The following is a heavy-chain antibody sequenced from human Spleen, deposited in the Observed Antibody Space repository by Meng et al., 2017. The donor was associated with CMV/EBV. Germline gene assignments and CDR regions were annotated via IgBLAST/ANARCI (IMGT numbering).Heavy chain of an antibody. J-gene: IGHJ6*02. CDR3: ARDRYCSGGTCYPNDYYYVLDL. V-gene: IGHV3-7*01. CDR2: IDPDGSER. Sequence: GESLKISCAASELTFSAYWMSWVRQAPGKGLEWVANIDPDGSERHYVDSVKGRFTVSRDNAKNSLFLQMNSLRAEDAAVYYCARDRYCSGGTCYPNDYYYVLDLWGQGTTVTVSS. D-gene: IGHD2-15*01. CDR1: ELTFSAYW.